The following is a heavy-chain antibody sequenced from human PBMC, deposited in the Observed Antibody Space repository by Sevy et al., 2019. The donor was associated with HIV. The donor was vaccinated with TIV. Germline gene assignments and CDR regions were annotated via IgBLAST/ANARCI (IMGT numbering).Heavy chain of an antibody. J-gene: IGHJ4*02. V-gene: IGHV3-53*01. D-gene: IGHD1-1*01. CDR3: TTSPRPNLADY. CDR2: IYGGGET. Sequence: GGSLRLSCAASGFSVSSNFMSWVRQAPGRGLEWVSIIYGGGETYYAEAVKGRFTISRDSSRNTVFIQMKSPGAADTAICFCTTSPRPNLADYWGQGTLVTVSS. CDR1: GFSVSSNF.